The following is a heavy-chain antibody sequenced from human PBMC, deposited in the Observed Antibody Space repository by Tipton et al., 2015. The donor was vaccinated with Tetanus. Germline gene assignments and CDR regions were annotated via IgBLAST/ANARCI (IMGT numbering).Heavy chain of an antibody. CDR2: FWYGGNT. CDR1: GFSVSSSY. D-gene: IGHD6-13*01. Sequence: SLRLSCAASGFSVSSSYMSWVRRAPGKGLECVAGFWYGGNTNYADSVKGRFTISRDNAKNTLYLQMNSLRAEDTAVYYCARAEGTSIRYSSSWYPFVYGMDVWGQGTTVTVSS. J-gene: IGHJ6*02. CDR3: ARAEGTSIRYSSSWYPFVYGMDV. V-gene: IGHV3-66*01.